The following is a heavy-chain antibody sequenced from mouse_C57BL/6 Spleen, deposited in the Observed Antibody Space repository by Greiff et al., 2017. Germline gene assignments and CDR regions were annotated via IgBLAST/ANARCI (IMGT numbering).Heavy chain of an antibody. CDR1: GYTFIDYE. J-gene: IGHJ2*01. V-gene: IGHV1-15*01. CDR2: IDPETGGT. Sequence: VPLQQSGAELVRPGASVTLSCKASGYTFIDYELHWLQQTPVHGLEWIGAIDPETGGTAYNQKFKGKAILTADKSSSTAYMELRSLTSEDSAVYYCTRSRGGTYWGQGTTLTVSS. D-gene: IGHD4-1*01. CDR3: TRSRGGTY.